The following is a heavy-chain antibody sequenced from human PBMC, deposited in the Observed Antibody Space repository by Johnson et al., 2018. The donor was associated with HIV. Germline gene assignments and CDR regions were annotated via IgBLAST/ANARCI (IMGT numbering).Heavy chain of an antibody. CDR2: ISGSGGST. V-gene: IGHV3-23*04. D-gene: IGHD3-22*01. J-gene: IGHJ3*02. CDR3: ARDAGGGRIVVDYDAFDI. CDR1: GFTFSSYA. Sequence: MQLVESGGGVVQPGGSLRLSCAASGFTFSSYAMSWVRQAPGKGLEWVSAISGSGGSTYYADSVKGRFTIYRDNSKNTLYLQMNSRRAEDTAVYYCARDAGGGRIVVDYDAFDIWGQGTMVTVSS.